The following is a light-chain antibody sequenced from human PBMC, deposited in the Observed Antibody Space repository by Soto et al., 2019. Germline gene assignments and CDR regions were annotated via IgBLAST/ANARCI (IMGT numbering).Light chain of an antibody. CDR3: QQYKNWPPLT. V-gene: IGKV3-15*01. Sequence: EIVMTQSPATLSVSPGERATLSCRASQSVSGQLAWYQQKPGQAPRLLIYAASTRATGIPARFSGSGSGTEFTLTISSLQSEDFAVYYCQQYKNWPPLTFGGGTKVEIK. J-gene: IGKJ4*01. CDR2: AAS. CDR1: QSVSGQ.